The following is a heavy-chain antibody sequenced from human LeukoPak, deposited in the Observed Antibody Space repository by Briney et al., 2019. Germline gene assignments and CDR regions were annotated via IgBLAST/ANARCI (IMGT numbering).Heavy chain of an antibody. V-gene: IGHV3-33*08. D-gene: IGHD3-22*01. CDR3: ARAHYYDSRFFYYFDY. J-gene: IGHJ4*02. CDR1: GFTFSSYS. CDR2: IWYDGSNK. Sequence: GGSLRLSCAASGFTFSSYSMNWVRQAPGKGLEWVAVIWYDGSNKYYADSVKGRFTISRDNSKNTLYLQMNSLRAEDTAVYYCARAHYYDSRFFYYFDYWGQGTLVTVSS.